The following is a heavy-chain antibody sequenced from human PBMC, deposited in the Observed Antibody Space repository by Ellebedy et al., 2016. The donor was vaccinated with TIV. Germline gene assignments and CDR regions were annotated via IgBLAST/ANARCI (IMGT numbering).Heavy chain of an antibody. V-gene: IGHV4-39*07. J-gene: IGHJ4*02. D-gene: IGHD4-17*01. CDR1: GGSISSSSYY. Sequence: SETLSLXXTVSGGSISSSSYYWGWIRQPPGKGLEWIGSIYYSGSTYYNPSLKSRVTISVDTSKNQFSLKLSSVTAADTAVYYCARDHDGYGDYVHYWGQGTLVTVSS. CDR2: IYYSGST. CDR3: ARDHDGYGDYVHY.